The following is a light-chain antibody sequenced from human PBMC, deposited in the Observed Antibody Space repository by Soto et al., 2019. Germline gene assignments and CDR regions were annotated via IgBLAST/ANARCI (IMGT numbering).Light chain of an antibody. J-gene: IGLJ3*02. CDR1: TGEVTSGYY. CDR3: LLYYSGAQSWV. V-gene: IGLV7-43*01. Sequence: QTVVTQEPSLTVSPGGTVTLTCASSTGEVTSGYYPNWFQQKPGQAPRALIYSTVNKHSWTPARFSGSLLGGRAALILSGVQPEDEAEYYCLLYYSGAQSWVFGGGTKVTVL. CDR2: STV.